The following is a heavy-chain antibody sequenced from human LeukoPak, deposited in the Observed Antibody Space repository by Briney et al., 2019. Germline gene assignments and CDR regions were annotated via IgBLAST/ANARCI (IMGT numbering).Heavy chain of an antibody. CDR1: GYTFTSYG. J-gene: IGHJ4*02. Sequence: GASVKVSCKASGYTFTSYGISWVRQAPGQGLEWMGWISAYNGNTNYAQKLQGRVTMTTDTSTSTAYTELRSLRSDDTAVYYCATSRSGWYYFDYWGQGTLVTVSS. V-gene: IGHV1-18*04. CDR2: ISAYNGNT. D-gene: IGHD6-19*01. CDR3: ATSRSGWYYFDY.